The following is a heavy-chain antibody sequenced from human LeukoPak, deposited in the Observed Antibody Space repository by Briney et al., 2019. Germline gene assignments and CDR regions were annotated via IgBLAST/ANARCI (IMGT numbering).Heavy chain of an antibody. CDR2: ISYDGSNK. D-gene: IGHD3-3*01. Sequence: PGGSLRLSCAASGFTFSSYAMHWVRQAPGKGLEWVAVISYDGSNKYYADSVKGRFTISRDNSKNTLYLQMNSLRAEDTAVYYCARDGDSYYDFWSGSQGAFDIWGQGTMVTVSS. CDR1: GFTFSSYA. J-gene: IGHJ3*02. CDR3: ARDGDSYYDFWSGSQGAFDI. V-gene: IGHV3-30-3*01.